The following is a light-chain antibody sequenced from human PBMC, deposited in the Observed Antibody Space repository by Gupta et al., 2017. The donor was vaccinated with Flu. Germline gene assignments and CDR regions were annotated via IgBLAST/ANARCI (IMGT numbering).Light chain of an antibody. CDR2: YAS. CDR3: RQHNNSSPLT. V-gene: IGKV3-15*01. Sequence: ERVSLSCWARQCRSSNLAWCYQNPGQAPRLLIIYASTRATGIPAWLCGGGSWRTVFLIIISRLSEEFAVDYCRQHNNSSPLTFGQGTKVEIK. CDR1: QCRSSN. J-gene: IGKJ1*01.